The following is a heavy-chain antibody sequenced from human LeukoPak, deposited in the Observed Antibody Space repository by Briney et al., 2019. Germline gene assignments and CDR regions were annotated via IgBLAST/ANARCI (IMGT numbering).Heavy chain of an antibody. D-gene: IGHD3-10*01. CDR3: ARLVWVNFYGFLPRERHTLYFDY. CDR2: SYSSGSN. Sequence: PSETLCLTCTASGGTISSGSYYWIWLPPPAGQGLEWIGRSYSSGSNNYNSSLNSRVITTNNTSKNQFSLKLRSVTAADTAVYFCARLVWVNFYGFLPRERHTLYFDYWGQGTLVTVSS. J-gene: IGHJ4*02. CDR1: GGTISSGSYY. V-gene: IGHV4-61*02.